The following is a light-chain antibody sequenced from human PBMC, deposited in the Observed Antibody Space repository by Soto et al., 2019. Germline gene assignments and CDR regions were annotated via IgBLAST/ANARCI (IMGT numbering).Light chain of an antibody. J-gene: IGLJ1*01. CDR1: SSDVGAYNY. Sequence: QSVLTQPASVSGSPGQSITISCTGTSSDVGAYNYVSWYQQYPGKAPKFMIYEVSYRPSGVSNRFSGSKSGNTASLTISGLQTEDEGDYSCSSYTSTSTYVFGTGTKVTVL. CDR3: SSYTSTSTYV. CDR2: EVS. V-gene: IGLV2-14*01.